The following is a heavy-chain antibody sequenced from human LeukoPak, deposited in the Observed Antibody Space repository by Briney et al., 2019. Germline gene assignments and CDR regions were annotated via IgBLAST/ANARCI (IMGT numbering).Heavy chain of an antibody. J-gene: IGHJ6*04. V-gene: IGHV3-74*01. CDR2: INSDVSTK. D-gene: IGHD2-15*01. CDR3: ASSYCSGGSCYFLGV. CDR1: GFTFSSYW. Sequence: GGSLRLSCSASGFTFSSYWMHWVRQAPGKGLVWVSRINSDVSTKNYADFVKGRFTISRDNAKNTLYLQMNSLRAEDTAVYYCASSYCSGGSCYFLGVWGKGTTVTISS.